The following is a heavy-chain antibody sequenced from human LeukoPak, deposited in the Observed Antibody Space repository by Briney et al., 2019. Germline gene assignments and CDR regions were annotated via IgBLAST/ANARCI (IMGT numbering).Heavy chain of an antibody. J-gene: IGHJ4*02. V-gene: IGHV3-48*03. CDR2: ISSSGSTI. D-gene: IGHD4-11*01. CDR1: GFTFSTYW. CDR3: ARVTTDFDY. Sequence: GGSLRLSCAASGFTFSTYWMNWVRQAPGKGLEWVSYISSSGSTIYYADSVKGRFTISRDNAKNSLYLQMNSLRAEDTAVYYCARVTTDFDYWGQGTLVTVSS.